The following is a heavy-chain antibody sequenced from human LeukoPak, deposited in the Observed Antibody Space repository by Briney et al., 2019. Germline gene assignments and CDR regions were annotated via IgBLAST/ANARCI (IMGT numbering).Heavy chain of an antibody. V-gene: IGHV1-8*01. J-gene: IGHJ5*02. CDR3: ARVDRGDYGDWFDP. CDR2: LNPNSGNT. CDR1: GYTFTSND. D-gene: IGHD4-17*01. Sequence: ASVKVSCKASGYTFTSNDINWVRQATGQGLEWVGWLNPNSGNTGYAQKFQGRVTITRNTSISTAYMELSSLRSEDTAVYYCARVDRGDYGDWFDPWGQGTLVTVSS.